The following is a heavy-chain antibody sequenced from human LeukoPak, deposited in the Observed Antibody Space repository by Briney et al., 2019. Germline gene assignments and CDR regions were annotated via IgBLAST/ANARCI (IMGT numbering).Heavy chain of an antibody. V-gene: IGHV1-2*02. Sequence: ASVKVSCKASGYTFTGYYMHWVRQAPGQGLEWMGWINPNSGGTNYAQKFQGRVTMTRDTSISTAYMELSRLRSDATAVYYCERLCNNSSGSAPLHPLDIGGKGTMSPVS. CDR1: GYTFTGYY. J-gene: IGHJ3*02. D-gene: IGHD3-22*01. CDR3: ERLCNNSSGSAPLHPLDI. CDR2: INPNSGGT.